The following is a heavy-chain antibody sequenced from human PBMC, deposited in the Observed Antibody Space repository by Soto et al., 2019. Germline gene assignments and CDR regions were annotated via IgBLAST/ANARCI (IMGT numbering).Heavy chain of an antibody. D-gene: IGHD6-13*01. V-gene: IGHV3-30*18. J-gene: IGHJ6*02. Sequence: GGSLRLSCAASGFTFSSYGMHWVRQAPGKGLEWVAVISYDGSNKYYADSVKGRFTISRDNSKNTLYLQMNSLRAEDTAVYYCAKERGSSSWYGHYYGMDVWGQGTTVTVSS. CDR1: GFTFSSYG. CDR2: ISYDGSNK. CDR3: AKERGSSSWYGHYYGMDV.